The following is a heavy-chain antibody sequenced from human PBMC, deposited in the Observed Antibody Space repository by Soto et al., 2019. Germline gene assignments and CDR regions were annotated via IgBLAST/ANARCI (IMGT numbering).Heavy chain of an antibody. CDR1: GYTFTSYD. J-gene: IGHJ6*02. CDR3: ARAHVGSSWYYYYYGMDV. CDR2: MNPNSGNT. V-gene: IGHV1-8*01. D-gene: IGHD6-13*01. Sequence: ASVNVSCKASGYTFTSYDINWVRQATGQGLEWMGWMNPNSGNTGYAQKFQGRVTMTRNTSISTAYMELSSLRSEDTAVYYCARAHVGSSWYYYYYGMDVWGQGTTVTVSS.